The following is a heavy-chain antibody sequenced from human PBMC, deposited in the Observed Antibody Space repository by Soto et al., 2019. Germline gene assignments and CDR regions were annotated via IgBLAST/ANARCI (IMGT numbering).Heavy chain of an antibody. D-gene: IGHD3-10*01. J-gene: IGHJ6*02. CDR2: INPNSGGT. Sequence: ASVKVSCKASGYTFTGYGISWVRQAPGQGLEWMGWINPNSGGTNYAQKFQGWVTMTRDTSISTAYMELSRLRSDDTAVYYCARDLFGGPMVRGGMPAEKHQNYYYYGMDVWGQGTTVTVSS. V-gene: IGHV1-2*04. CDR1: GYTFTGYG. CDR3: ARDLFGGPMVRGGMPAEKHQNYYYYGMDV.